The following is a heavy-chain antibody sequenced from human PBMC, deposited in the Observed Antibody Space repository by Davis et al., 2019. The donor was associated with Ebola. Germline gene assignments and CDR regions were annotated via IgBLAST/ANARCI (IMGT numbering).Heavy chain of an antibody. CDR1: GGSFSGYY. J-gene: IGHJ4*02. V-gene: IGHV4-34*01. CDR3: ARGLYTGYFDY. D-gene: IGHD3-10*01. Sequence: GSLRLSCAVYGGSFSGYYWSWIRQPPGKGLEWIGEINHSGSTNYNPSLKSRVTISVDKSKNQFSLKLSSVTAADTAVYYCARGLYTGYFDYWGQGTLVAFSS. CDR2: INHSGST.